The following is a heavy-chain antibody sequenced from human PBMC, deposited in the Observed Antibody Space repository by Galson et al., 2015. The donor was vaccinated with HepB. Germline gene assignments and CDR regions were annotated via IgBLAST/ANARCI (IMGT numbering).Heavy chain of an antibody. V-gene: IGHV1-69*06. Sequence: SVKVSCKASGGTFSSYAISWVRQAPGQGLEWMGGIIPIFGTANYAQKFQGRVTITADKSTSTAYMELSSLRSEDTAVYYCASNGYYDSSGLKGLAAFDIWGQGTMVTVSS. CDR2: IIPIFGTA. CDR3: ASNGYYDSSGLKGLAAFDI. D-gene: IGHD3-22*01. CDR1: GGTFSSYA. J-gene: IGHJ3*02.